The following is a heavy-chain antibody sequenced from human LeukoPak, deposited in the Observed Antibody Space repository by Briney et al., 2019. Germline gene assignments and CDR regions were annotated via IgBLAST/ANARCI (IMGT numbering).Heavy chain of an antibody. V-gene: IGHV4-34*01. CDR3: ASNLLGYCSSTSCYAPSSWYGPLGY. CDR1: GGSFSGYY. D-gene: IGHD2-2*01. CDR2: INHSGST. J-gene: IGHJ4*02. Sequence: SETLSLTCAVYGGSFSGYYWSWIRQPPGKGLGWIGEINHSGSTNYNPSLKSRVTISVDTSKNQFSLKLSSVTAADTAVYYCASNLLGYCSSTSCYAPSSWYGPLGYWGQGTLVTVSS.